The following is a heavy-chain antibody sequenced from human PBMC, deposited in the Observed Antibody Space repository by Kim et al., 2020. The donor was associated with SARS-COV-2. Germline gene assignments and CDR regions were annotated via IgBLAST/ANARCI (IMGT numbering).Heavy chain of an antibody. CDR2: T. Sequence: TRYSPSFEGQVTMSADKSISTAYLKWSSLKASDIAMYYCARRVYSDAFDIWGQGTMVIVSS. D-gene: IGHD1-26*01. CDR3: ARRVYSDAFDI. J-gene: IGHJ3*02. V-gene: IGHV5-51*01.